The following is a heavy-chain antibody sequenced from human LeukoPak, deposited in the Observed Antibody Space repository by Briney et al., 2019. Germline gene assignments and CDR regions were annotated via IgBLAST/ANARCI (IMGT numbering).Heavy chain of an antibody. D-gene: IGHD6-13*01. Sequence: PGGSLRLSCAASGFTFSNAWMSWVRQAPGKGLEWVGRIKSKTDGGTTDYAAHVKGRFTISRNDSKTTLYLQMNSLKTEDTAVYYCSGSSWYVPGWFDPWGQGTLVTVSS. CDR1: GFTFSNAW. J-gene: IGHJ5*02. CDR3: SGSSWYVPGWFDP. CDR2: IKSKTDGGTT. V-gene: IGHV3-15*01.